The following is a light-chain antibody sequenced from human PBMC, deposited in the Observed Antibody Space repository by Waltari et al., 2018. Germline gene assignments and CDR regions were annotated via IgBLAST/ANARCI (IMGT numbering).Light chain of an antibody. CDR1: GSDVGGYDY. Sequence: QSALTQPASVSGSPGQAIIISCTGTGSDVGGYDYVSWYQQYPGKAPRLIIYDVYNRPSGVSNRFSGSKSDNTASLTISGLQAEDEYDYYCSSYTSSGVVFGGGTKLTVL. CDR2: DVY. CDR3: SSYTSSGVV. V-gene: IGLV2-14*01. J-gene: IGLJ2*01.